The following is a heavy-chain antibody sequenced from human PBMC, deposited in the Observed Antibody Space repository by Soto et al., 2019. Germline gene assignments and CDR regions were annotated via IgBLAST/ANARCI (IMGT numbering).Heavy chain of an antibody. Sequence: SETLSLTCAVSGGSISSGGYSWSWIRQPPGKGLEWIGYIYHSGSTYYTPSLKSRVTRSVDRSKNQFSLKLSSVTAADTAVYYCARDTIQYGMDVWGQGTTVTVS. D-gene: IGHD3-9*01. CDR2: IYHSGST. CDR3: ARDTIQYGMDV. V-gene: IGHV4-30-2*01. J-gene: IGHJ6*02. CDR1: GGSISSGGYS.